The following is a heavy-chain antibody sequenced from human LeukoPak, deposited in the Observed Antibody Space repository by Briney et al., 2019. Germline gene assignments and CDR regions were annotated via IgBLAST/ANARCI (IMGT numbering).Heavy chain of an antibody. Sequence: PGGSLRLSCAASGFTFSSYGMHWVRQAPGKGLEWVAFIRYDGSNKYYADSVKGRFTISRDNSKNTLYLQMNSLRAEDTAVYYCAKGPYYYGSGSYEVDYWGQGTLVTVSS. V-gene: IGHV3-30*02. CDR3: AKGPYYYGSGSYEVDY. CDR2: IRYDGSNK. CDR1: GFTFSSYG. J-gene: IGHJ4*02. D-gene: IGHD3-10*01.